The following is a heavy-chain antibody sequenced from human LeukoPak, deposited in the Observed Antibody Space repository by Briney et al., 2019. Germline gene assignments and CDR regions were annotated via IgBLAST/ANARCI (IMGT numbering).Heavy chain of an antibody. D-gene: IGHD3-3*01. CDR2: IYPGDSDT. V-gene: IGHV5-51*01. CDR1: GYSFTSYW. J-gene: IGHJ4*02. CDR3: ASWRNYDFWSGYYWYYFDY. Sequence: GESLKISCKGSGYSFTSYWIGWVRQMPGKGLEWMGIIYPGDSDTRYSPSFQGQVTISADKSISTAYLQWSSLKASDTAMYYCASWRNYDFWSGYYWYYFDYWGQGTLVTVSS.